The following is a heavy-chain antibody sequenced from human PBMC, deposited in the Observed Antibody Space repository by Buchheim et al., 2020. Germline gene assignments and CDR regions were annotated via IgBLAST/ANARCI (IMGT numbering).Heavy chain of an antibody. J-gene: IGHJ4*02. CDR1: GFTFRSYW. CDR3: SRAEDY. D-gene: IGHD1-14*01. CDR2: IKHVGTAQ. Sequence: EVQLVESGGGLVQPGGSLRLSCGASGFTFRSYWMSWVRQAPGKGLELVANIKHVGTAQFYVDSVKGRFTISRANPKNSLYLQMNSLRVEDTAVYYCSRAEDYWGQGTL. V-gene: IGHV3-7*01.